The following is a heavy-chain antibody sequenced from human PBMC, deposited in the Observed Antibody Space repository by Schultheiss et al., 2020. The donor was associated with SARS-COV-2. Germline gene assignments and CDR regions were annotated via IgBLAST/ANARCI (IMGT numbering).Heavy chain of an antibody. CDR2: ISSSSSTI. CDR3: AKTAGRVDY. D-gene: IGHD6-13*01. Sequence: GGSLRLSCAASGFTFSSYGMHWVRQAPGKGLEWVSYISSSSSTIYYADSVKGRFTISRDNAKNSLYLQMNSLRAEDTAVYYCAKTAGRVDYWGQGTLVTVSS. V-gene: IGHV3-48*04. J-gene: IGHJ4*02. CDR1: GFTFSSYG.